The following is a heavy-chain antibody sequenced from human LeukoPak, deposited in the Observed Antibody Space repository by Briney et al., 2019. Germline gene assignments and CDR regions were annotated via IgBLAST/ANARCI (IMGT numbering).Heavy chain of an antibody. V-gene: IGHV4-34*01. CDR2: INHSGST. D-gene: IGHD3-10*01. CDR1: GGSFSGYY. CDR3: ARRKTSMVRGVIIPSWFDP. Sequence: ASETLSLTCAVYGGSFSGYYWSWIRQPPGKGLEWIGEINHSGSTNYNPSLKSRVTISVDTSKNQFSLKLSSVTAADTAVYYCARRKTSMVRGVIIPSWFDPWGQGTLVTVSS. J-gene: IGHJ5*02.